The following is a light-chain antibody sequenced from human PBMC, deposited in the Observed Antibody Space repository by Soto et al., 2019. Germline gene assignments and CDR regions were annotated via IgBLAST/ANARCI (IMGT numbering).Light chain of an antibody. J-gene: IGKJ1*01. V-gene: IGKV1-5*01. CDR1: QSISSY. Sequence: DIVMTQSPSSLSASVGDRVTITCRASQSISSYLNWYQQKPGKAPKLLIYDASSLESGVPSRFSGSGSGTEFTLTISSLQPDDFATYYCQQYNSWGTFGQGTKVDIK. CDR3: QQYNSWGT. CDR2: DAS.